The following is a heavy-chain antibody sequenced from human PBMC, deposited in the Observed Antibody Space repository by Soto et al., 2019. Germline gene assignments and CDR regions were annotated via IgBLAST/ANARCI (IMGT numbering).Heavy chain of an antibody. D-gene: IGHD2-2*01. V-gene: IGHV3-53*02. CDR1: GFTVSSNY. J-gene: IGHJ6*02. CDR3: ARESCSSTSCHRGPRDYYYGMDV. CDR2: IYSGGST. Sequence: EVQLVETGGGLIQPGGSLRLSCAASGFTVSSNYMSWVRQAPGKGLEWVSVIYSGGSTYYADSVKGRFTISRDNSKNTLYLQMNSLRADDTAVYYCARESCSSTSCHRGPRDYYYGMDVWGQGTTVTVSS.